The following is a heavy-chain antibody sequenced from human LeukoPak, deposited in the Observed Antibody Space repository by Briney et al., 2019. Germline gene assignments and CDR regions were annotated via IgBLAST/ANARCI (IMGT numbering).Heavy chain of an antibody. V-gene: IGHV3-53*01. CDR2: IYSGGST. D-gene: IGHD2-2*01. CDR1: GFTVSSNC. Sequence: GGSLRLSCAASGFTVSSNCMSRVRQAPGKGLEWVSVIYSGGSTYYADSVKGRFTISRDNSKNTLYLQMNSLRAEDTAVYYCARGVPAAYYFDYWGQGTLVTVSS. CDR3: ARGVPAAYYFDY. J-gene: IGHJ4*02.